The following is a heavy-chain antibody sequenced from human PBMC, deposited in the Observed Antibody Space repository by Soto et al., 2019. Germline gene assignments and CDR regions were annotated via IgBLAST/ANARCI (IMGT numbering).Heavy chain of an antibody. Sequence: GGSLRLSCAASGFTFSSYGMHWVRQAPGKGLEWVAVIWYDGSNKYYADSVKGRFTISRDNSKNTLYLQMNSLRAEDTAVYYCARDSARMVYAMSPYYYYGMDVWGQGTTVTVSS. V-gene: IGHV3-33*01. CDR2: IWYDGSNK. CDR3: ARDSARMVYAMSPYYYYGMDV. CDR1: GFTFSSYG. D-gene: IGHD2-8*01. J-gene: IGHJ6*02.